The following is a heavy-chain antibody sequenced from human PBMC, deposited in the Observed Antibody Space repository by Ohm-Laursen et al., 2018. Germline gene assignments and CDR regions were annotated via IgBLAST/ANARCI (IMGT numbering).Heavy chain of an antibody. CDR2: IYTSGST. CDR3: ARVVSAAAGTDNWFDP. D-gene: IGHD6-13*01. Sequence: SETLSLTCTVSGGSISSYYWSWIRQPAGKGLEWIGRIYTSGSTNYNPSLRSRVTMSVDTSKNQFSLKLSSVTAADTAVYYCARVVSAAAGTDNWFDPWGQGTLVTVSS. V-gene: IGHV4-4*07. J-gene: IGHJ5*02. CDR1: GGSISSYY.